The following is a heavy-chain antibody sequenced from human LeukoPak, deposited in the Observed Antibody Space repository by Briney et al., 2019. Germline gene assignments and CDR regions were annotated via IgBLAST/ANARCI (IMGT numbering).Heavy chain of an antibody. J-gene: IGHJ4*02. CDR2: ISSSSSYI. Sequence: KPGGSLRLSCAASGFTFSSYSMNWVRQAPGKGLEWVSSISSSSSYIYYADSVKGRFTIPRDNAKNSLYLQMNSLRAEDTAVYYCARADDILTGYYTVDYWGQGTLVTVSS. V-gene: IGHV3-21*01. CDR3: ARADDILTGYYTVDY. CDR1: GFTFSSYS. D-gene: IGHD3-9*01.